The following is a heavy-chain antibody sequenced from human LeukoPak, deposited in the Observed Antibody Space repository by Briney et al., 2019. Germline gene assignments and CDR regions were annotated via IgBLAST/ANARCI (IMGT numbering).Heavy chain of an antibody. CDR2: VSTSGGTT. V-gene: IGHV3-23*01. J-gene: IGHJ6*03. CDR3: ARSSRRVGASTPYYYYFYMDV. D-gene: IGHD1-26*01. CDR1: GFTFSSYA. Sequence: GRSLRLSCVASGFTFSSYALSWVRRAPGKGLEWVSSVSTSGGTTYSADSVKGRFTISRDNSKNTLYLQMNSLRAEDTAVFYCARSSRRVGASTPYYYYFYMDVWGKGTTVTVSS.